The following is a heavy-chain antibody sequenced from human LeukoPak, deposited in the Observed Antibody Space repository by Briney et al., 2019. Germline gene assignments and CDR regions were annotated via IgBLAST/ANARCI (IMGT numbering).Heavy chain of an antibody. Sequence: PGGSLRLSCAASGFTFSSYGMHWVRQAPGKGLEWVAFIRYDGSNKYYADSVKGRFTISRDNSKNTLYLQMNSLRAEDTAVYYCAKEKGRLGSTSCYDYWGQGTLVTVSS. J-gene: IGHJ4*02. V-gene: IGHV3-30*02. CDR2: IRYDGSNK. CDR3: AKEKGRLGSTSCYDY. D-gene: IGHD2-2*01. CDR1: GFTFSSYG.